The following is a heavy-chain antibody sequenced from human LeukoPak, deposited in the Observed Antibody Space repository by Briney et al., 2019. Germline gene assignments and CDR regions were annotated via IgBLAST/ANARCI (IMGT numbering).Heavy chain of an antibody. Sequence: SETLSLTCAVYGGSFSGYYWSWIRQPPGEGLEWIGEINHSGSTNYNPSLKSRVTISVDTSKNQFSLKLSSVTAADTAVYYCARGRARKRYYYDSSGYYYDYWGQGTLVTVSS. CDR3: ARGRARKRYYYDSSGYYYDY. J-gene: IGHJ4*02. V-gene: IGHV4-34*01. D-gene: IGHD3-22*01. CDR2: INHSGST. CDR1: GGSFSGYY.